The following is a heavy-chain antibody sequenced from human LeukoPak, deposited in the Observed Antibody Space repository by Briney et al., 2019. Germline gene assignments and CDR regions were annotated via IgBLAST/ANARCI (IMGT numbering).Heavy chain of an antibody. CDR3: ARVSAAADYWFDP. D-gene: IGHD6-13*01. Sequence: SETLSLTCAVSGGSISSYYWSWIRQPPGKGLEWIGYIYYSGSTNYKPSLKSRVTISVDTSKNQFSLKLSSVTAADTAVYYCARVSAAADYWFDPWGQGTLVTVSS. V-gene: IGHV4-59*01. CDR1: GGSISSYY. J-gene: IGHJ5*02. CDR2: IYYSGST.